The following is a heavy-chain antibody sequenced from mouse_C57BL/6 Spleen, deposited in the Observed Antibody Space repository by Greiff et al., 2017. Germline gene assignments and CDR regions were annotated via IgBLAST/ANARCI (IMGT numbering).Heavy chain of an antibody. V-gene: IGHV5-17*01. D-gene: IGHD6-1*01. CDR2: ISSGSSTI. CDR1: GFSFSDYG. J-gene: IGHJ2*01. Sequence: EVNVVESGGGLVKPGGSLKLSCAASGFSFSDYGMHWVRQAPEKGLEWVAYISSGSSTIYYADTVKGRFTISRDNAKNTLFLQMTILRSEDTAVYYCARGSLDYWGQGTTLTVSS. CDR3: ARGSLDY.